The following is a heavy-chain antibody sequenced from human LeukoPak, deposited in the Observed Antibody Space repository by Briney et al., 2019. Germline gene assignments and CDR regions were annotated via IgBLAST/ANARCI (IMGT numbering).Heavy chain of an antibody. D-gene: IGHD3-3*01. J-gene: IGHJ4*02. V-gene: IGHV3-7*03. CDR1: GFTFRDHW. CDR2: IKQDGSEK. CDR3: TRGTPFGAY. Sequence: GGSLRLSCAASGFTFRDHWMHWVRQAPGKGLEWVANIKQDGSEKYYVDPVKGRFTISRDNTRNSLYLQMNSLRAEDTAVYYCTRGTPFGAYWGQGTLVTVSS.